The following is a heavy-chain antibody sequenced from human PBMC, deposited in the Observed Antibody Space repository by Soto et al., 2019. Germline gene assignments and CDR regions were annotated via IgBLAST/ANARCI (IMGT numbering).Heavy chain of an antibody. CDR1: GGSISSGGYY. Sequence: PSDTLSLTCTVSGGSISSGGYYWRWIRQHPGRGREWIGYIYYSGSTYYNPSLKSRVTISVDTSKNQFSLKLRSVTAADTAVYYCARDRPYYCSGGSCEAFDIWGQGTMVTVSS. CDR2: IYYSGST. D-gene: IGHD2-15*01. J-gene: IGHJ3*02. CDR3: ARDRPYYCSGGSCEAFDI. V-gene: IGHV4-31*03.